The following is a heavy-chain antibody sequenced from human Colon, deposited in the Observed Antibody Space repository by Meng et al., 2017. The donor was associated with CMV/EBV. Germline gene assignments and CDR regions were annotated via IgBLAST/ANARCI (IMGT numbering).Heavy chain of an antibody. Sequence: SETLSLTCTVSGDSISSQFYYWDWMRQTPGQGLEWIGSVYYSGSTFYNPSLTSRVTISIDTSKNQFSLKLTPVTAADTAMYFCARRTTDGHDTVRAFDIWGQGTMVTVSS. CDR3: ARRTTDGHDTVRAFDI. CDR2: VYYSGST. V-gene: IGHV4-39*07. D-gene: IGHD4-17*01. CDR1: GDSISSQFYY. J-gene: IGHJ3*02.